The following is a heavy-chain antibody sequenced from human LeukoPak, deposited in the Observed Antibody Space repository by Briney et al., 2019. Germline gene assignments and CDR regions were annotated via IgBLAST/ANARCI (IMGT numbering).Heavy chain of an antibody. D-gene: IGHD6-19*01. V-gene: IGHV4-34*01. Sequence: SETLSLTCAVYGGSFSGYYWSWIRQPPGKGLEWIGEINHSGSTNYNPSLKSRVTISVDTSKNQFSLKLSSVTAADTAVYYCARPAPNSSGWYYYGMDVWGQGTTVTVSS. CDR1: GGSFSGYY. CDR2: INHSGST. J-gene: IGHJ6*02. CDR3: ARPAPNSSGWYYYGMDV.